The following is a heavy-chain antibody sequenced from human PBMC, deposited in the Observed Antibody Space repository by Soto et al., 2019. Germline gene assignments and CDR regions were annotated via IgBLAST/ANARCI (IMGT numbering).Heavy chain of an antibody. J-gene: IGHJ6*02. CDR3: AKDGIVATLYYYYYGMDV. CDR2: ISYDGSNK. D-gene: IGHD5-12*01. CDR1: GFTFSSYG. Sequence: QVQLVESGGGVVQPGRSLRLSCAASGFTFSSYGMHWVRQAPGKGLEWVAGISYDGSNKYYADSVKGRFTISRDNSKNTLYLQMNSLRAEDTAVYYCAKDGIVATLYYYYYGMDVWGQGTTVTVSS. V-gene: IGHV3-30*18.